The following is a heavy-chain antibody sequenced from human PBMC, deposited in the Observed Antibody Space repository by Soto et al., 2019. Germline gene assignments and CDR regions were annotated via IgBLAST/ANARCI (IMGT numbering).Heavy chain of an antibody. CDR3: ARERRDDTAKIIDY. V-gene: IGHV1-69*04. D-gene: IGHD1-1*01. CDR1: GGTFSTHT. Sequence: QVQLVQSGAEVKEPGSSVKVSCKASGGTFSTHTFSWVRQAPGQGLEWMGRIIPILDIPNYAQRFQGRVTFSADKSTDTAYMELNSLRFEDTAVYFCARERRDDTAKIIDYWGQGTLVTVSS. CDR2: IIPILDIP. J-gene: IGHJ4*02.